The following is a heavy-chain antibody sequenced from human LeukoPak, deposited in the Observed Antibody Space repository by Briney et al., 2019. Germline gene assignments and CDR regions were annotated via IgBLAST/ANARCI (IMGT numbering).Heavy chain of an antibody. Sequence: PSETLSLTCTVSGGSISSGGYYWSWIRQPPGKGLEWIGYIYHSGSTYYNPSLKSRVTISVDRSKNQFSLKLSSVTAADTAVYYCARGYSYGTPYYFDYWGQGTLVTVSS. CDR1: GGSISSGGYY. V-gene: IGHV4-30-2*01. J-gene: IGHJ4*02. CDR3: ARGYSYGTPYYFDY. CDR2: IYHSGST. D-gene: IGHD5-18*01.